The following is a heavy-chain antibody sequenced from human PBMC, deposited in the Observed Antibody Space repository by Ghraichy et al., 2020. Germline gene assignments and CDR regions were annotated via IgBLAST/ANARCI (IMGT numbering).Heavy chain of an antibody. CDR3: AKASSSWSDWYYFDY. J-gene: IGHJ4*02. Sequence: LSLTCVASAFTFSSYAMSWVRQAPGKGLEWVLAISDGGGSTYYADSVKGRFTISRDNSKNTLYLQMNSLRPEDTAVYYCAKASSSWSDWYYFDYWGQGTLVTVSS. V-gene: IGHV3-23*01. CDR2: ISDGGGST. D-gene: IGHD6-13*01. CDR1: AFTFSSYA.